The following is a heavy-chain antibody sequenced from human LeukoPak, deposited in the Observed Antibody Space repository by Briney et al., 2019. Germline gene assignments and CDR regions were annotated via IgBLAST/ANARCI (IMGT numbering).Heavy chain of an antibody. CDR3: ARGYGDGMDV. Sequence: GGSLRLSCAASGFTFSKFWTYWVRQAPGKRPVWVSRLNGDGRVTNYADSVKGRFTISRDNAKNSLYVQMNSLRAEDTAVYYCARGYGDGMDVWGQGTTVTVSS. V-gene: IGHV3-74*01. CDR2: LNGDGRVT. CDR1: GFTFSKFW. D-gene: IGHD3-10*01. J-gene: IGHJ6*02.